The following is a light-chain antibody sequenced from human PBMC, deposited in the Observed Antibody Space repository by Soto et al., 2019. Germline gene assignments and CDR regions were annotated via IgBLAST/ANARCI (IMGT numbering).Light chain of an antibody. CDR1: QYINTR. CDR3: HQRQSWPRT. CDR2: QPS. V-gene: IGKV3-11*01. J-gene: IGKJ1*01. Sequence: EIVLTQSPATLSSFPGDRVTLSCRASQYINTRLAWYQHRPGQAPRLLIYQPSIRAAGIPARFSASGSGTDFTLTISDVQPEDFALYYCHQRQSWPRTFGQGTMVDIK.